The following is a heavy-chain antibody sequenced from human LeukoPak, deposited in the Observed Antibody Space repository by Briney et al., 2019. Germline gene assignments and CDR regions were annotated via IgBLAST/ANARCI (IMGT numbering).Heavy chain of an antibody. CDR3: ARDCSSATCYAAFDY. D-gene: IGHD2-2*01. J-gene: IGHJ4*02. V-gene: IGHV3-30-3*01. Sequence: GGSLRLSCVASGFTFTKYAMDWVRQAPGKGLEWVASISYDGTNKAYSDLVKGRFTVSRDKSNNTLYLQMNSLRAEDTGVYYCARDCSSATCYAAFDYWGQGTLVTVSS. CDR2: ISYDGTNK. CDR1: GFTFTKYA.